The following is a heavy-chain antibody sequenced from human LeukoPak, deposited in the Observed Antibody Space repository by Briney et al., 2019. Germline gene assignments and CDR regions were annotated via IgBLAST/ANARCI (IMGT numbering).Heavy chain of an antibody. D-gene: IGHD5-12*01. CDR1: GFTFSSYS. Sequence: PGGSLRLSCAASGFTFSSYSMNWVRQAPGKGLEWVSSISSSSSYIYYADSVKGRFTISRDNSKNTLYLQMNSLRAEDTAVYYCARDGERGYSGYVSYWGQGTLVTVSS. CDR3: ARDGERGYSGYVSY. CDR2: ISSSSSYI. V-gene: IGHV3-21*01. J-gene: IGHJ4*02.